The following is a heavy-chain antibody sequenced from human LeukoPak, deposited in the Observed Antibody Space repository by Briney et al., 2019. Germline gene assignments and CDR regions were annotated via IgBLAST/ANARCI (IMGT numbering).Heavy chain of an antibody. CDR2: IYYSGST. Sequence: PSETLSLTCTVSGGSIGSSSYYWGWIRQPPGKGLEWIGSIYYSGSTYYNPSLKSRVTISVDTSKNQFSLKLSSVTAADTAVYYCARVSSGWYPSDYYYMDVWGKGTTVTVSS. V-gene: IGHV4-39*07. CDR3: ARVSSGWYPSDYYYMDV. CDR1: GGSIGSSSYY. J-gene: IGHJ6*03. D-gene: IGHD6-19*01.